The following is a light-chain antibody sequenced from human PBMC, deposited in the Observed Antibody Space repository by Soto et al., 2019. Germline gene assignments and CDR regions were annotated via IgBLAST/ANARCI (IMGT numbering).Light chain of an antibody. V-gene: IGKV1-39*01. CDR1: QSISSY. CDR2: AAS. CDR3: QQSYSTPT. Sequence: DIHMTQSRSSLSASVGDRVTITCRASQSISSYLNWYQQKPGKAPKLLIYAASSLQSGVPSRFSGSGSGTDFTLTISSLQPEDFATYYCQQSYSTPTFGQGTKVDIK. J-gene: IGKJ1*01.